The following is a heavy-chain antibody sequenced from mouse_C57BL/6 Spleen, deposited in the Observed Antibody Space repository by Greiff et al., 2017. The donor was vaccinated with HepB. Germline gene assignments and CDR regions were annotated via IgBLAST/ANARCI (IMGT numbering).Heavy chain of an antibody. CDR2: IDPSDSYT. Sequence: QVQLQQPGAELVMPGASVKLSCKASGYTFTSYWMHWVKQRPGQGLEWIGEIDPSDSYTNYNQKFKGKSTLTVDKSSSTAYMQLSSLTSEDSAVYYCARGGWDEYYFDYWGQGTTLTVSS. J-gene: IGHJ2*01. V-gene: IGHV1-69*01. CDR3: ARGGWDEYYFDY. CDR1: GYTFTSYW. D-gene: IGHD4-1*01.